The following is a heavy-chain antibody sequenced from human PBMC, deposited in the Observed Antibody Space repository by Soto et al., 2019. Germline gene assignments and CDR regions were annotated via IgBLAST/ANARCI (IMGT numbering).Heavy chain of an antibody. V-gene: IGHV3-64D*06. CDR1: GFTFSSYA. J-gene: IGHJ4*02. CDR3: VKGWITGTTGGLDY. Sequence: GGSLRLSCSASGFTFSSYAMHWVRQAPGKGLEYVSAISSNGGSTYYADSVKGRFTISRDNSKNTLYLQMSSLRAEDTAVYDCVKGWITGTTGGLDYWGQGTLVTVSS. CDR2: ISSNGGST. D-gene: IGHD1-20*01.